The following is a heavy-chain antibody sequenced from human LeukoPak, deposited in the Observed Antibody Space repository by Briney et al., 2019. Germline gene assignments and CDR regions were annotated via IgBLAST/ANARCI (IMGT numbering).Heavy chain of an antibody. J-gene: IGHJ4*02. D-gene: IGHD2-15*01. CDR1: GFTFSSYG. V-gene: IGHV3-30*18. CDR2: ISYDGSNK. CDR3: AKAPPCSGGSCYFIDY. Sequence: GGSLRLSCAASGFTFSSYGMHWVRQAPGKGLEWVAVISYDGSNKYYADSVKGRFTISRDNSKNTLYLQMNSLRAEDTAVHYCAKAPPCSGGSCYFIDYWGQGTLVTVSS.